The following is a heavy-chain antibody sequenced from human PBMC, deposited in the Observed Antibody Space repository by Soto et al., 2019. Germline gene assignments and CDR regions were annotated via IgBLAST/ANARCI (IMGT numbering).Heavy chain of an antibody. V-gene: IGHV1-69*01. Sequence: QVQLVQSGAEVKKPGSSVKVACKASGGPFSDYPITWVRQAPGQGLEWMGGVIPILGTPNYAKRFQGRVTITADVATSTAYMELTSLRSADTAVYYSASGPPRGSYDQWGQGTLVTVSS. J-gene: IGHJ5*02. CDR3: ASGPPRGSYDQ. CDR2: VIPILGTP. D-gene: IGHD1-26*01. CDR1: GGPFSDYP.